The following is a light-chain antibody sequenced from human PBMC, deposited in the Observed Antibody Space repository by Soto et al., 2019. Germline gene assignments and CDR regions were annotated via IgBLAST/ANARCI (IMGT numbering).Light chain of an antibody. CDR3: QQYIDSPRT. CDR1: ETVNRNY. CDR2: GVS. V-gene: IGKV3-20*01. Sequence: EIVLTQSPGTLTLSLGDGATLSCRASETVNRNYLAWYHQKPGQPPRLLIYGVSNRAPGVPDRFSGGGSGTEFTLTIVRLEPDDFGTYYRQQYIDSPRTFGQGNRVDVK. J-gene: IGKJ1*01.